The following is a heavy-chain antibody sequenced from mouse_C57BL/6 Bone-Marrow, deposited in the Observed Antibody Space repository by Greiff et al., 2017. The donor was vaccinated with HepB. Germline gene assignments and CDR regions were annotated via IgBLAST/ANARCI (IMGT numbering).Heavy chain of an antibody. V-gene: IGHV1-64*01. D-gene: IGHD1-3*01. CDR3: ERGGVYPFYLDY. CDR1: GYTFTSYW. CDR2: IHPNSGST. J-gene: IGHJ2*01. Sequence: VQLQQPGAELVKPGASVKLSCKASGYTFTSYWMHWVKQRPGQGLEWIGMIHPNSGSTNYNEKFKSKATLTVDKSSSTAYMQLSSLTSEDSAVYYGERGGVYPFYLDYWGKGTTLTVAS.